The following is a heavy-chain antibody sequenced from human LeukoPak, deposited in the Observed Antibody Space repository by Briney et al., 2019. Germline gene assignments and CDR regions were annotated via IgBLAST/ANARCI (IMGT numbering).Heavy chain of an antibody. J-gene: IGHJ5*02. CDR1: GGSISSGSYY. CDR2: IYTSGST. V-gene: IGHV4-61*02. CDR3: ARSTVYYDSSGYRP. Sequence: SETLSLTCTVSGGSISSGSYYWSWIRQPAGKGLEWIGRIYTSGSTNYNPSLKSRVTISVDTSKNQFSLKLSSVTAADTAVYYCARSTVYYDSSGYRPWGQGTLVTVSS. D-gene: IGHD3-22*01.